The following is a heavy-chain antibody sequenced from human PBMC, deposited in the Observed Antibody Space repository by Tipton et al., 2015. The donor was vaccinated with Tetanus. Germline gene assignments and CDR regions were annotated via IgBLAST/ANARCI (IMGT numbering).Heavy chain of an antibody. CDR1: GGSISSSSYY. J-gene: IGHJ6*02. D-gene: IGHD3-22*01. CDR3: ARNYDSSGYYYYYYYGMDV. CDR2: IYYSGST. Sequence: TLSLTCTVSGGSISSSSYYWGWIRQPPGKGLEWIGSIYYSGSTYYNPSLKSRVTISVDTSKNRFSLKLSSVTAADTAVYYCARNYDSSGYYYYYYYGMDVWGQGTTVTVSS. V-gene: IGHV4-39*01.